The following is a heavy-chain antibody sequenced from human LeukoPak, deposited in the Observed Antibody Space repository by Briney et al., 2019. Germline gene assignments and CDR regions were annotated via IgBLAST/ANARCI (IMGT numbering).Heavy chain of an antibody. V-gene: IGHV3-23*01. CDR1: GFTFSSYA. CDR2: ISGSGGST. Sequence: HAGGSLRLSCAASGFTFSSYAMSWVRQAPGKGLEWVSAISGSGGSTYYADSVKGRFTISRDNSKNTLYLQMNSLRAEDTAVYYCAKDRVELYSSGWLREHDAFDIWGQGTMVTVSS. J-gene: IGHJ3*02. D-gene: IGHD6-19*01. CDR3: AKDRVELYSSGWLREHDAFDI.